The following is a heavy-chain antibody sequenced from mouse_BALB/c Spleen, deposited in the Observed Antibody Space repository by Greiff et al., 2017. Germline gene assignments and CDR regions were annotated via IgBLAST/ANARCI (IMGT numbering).Heavy chain of an antibody. CDR3: ARRDDYDAGFAY. D-gene: IGHD2-4*01. J-gene: IGHJ3*01. V-gene: IGHV1-63*02. Sequence: VQLQQSGAELVRPGTSVKISCKASGYTFTNYWLGWVKQRPGHGLEWIGDIYPGGGYTNYNEKFKGKATLTADTSSSTAYMQLSSLTSEDSAVYFCARRDDYDAGFAYWGQGTLVTVSA. CDR1: GYTFTNYW. CDR2: IYPGGGYT.